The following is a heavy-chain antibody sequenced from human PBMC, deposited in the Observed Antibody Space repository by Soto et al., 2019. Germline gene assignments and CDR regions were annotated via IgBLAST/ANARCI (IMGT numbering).Heavy chain of an antibody. J-gene: IGHJ4*02. CDR3: ARDDYGDYWLDY. Sequence: PGVSLRLSCAASEFTFSSYAMHWVRKAPGKGLEWVAVISYDGSNKYYADSVNGRFTISRDNSKNTLYLQMNSLRAEDTAVYYCARDDYGDYWLDYWGQGTLVTVSS. V-gene: IGHV3-30-3*01. CDR2: ISYDGSNK. CDR1: EFTFSSYA. D-gene: IGHD4-17*01.